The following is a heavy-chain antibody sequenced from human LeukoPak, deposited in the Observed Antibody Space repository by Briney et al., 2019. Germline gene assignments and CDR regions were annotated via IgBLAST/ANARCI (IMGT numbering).Heavy chain of an antibody. CDR2: ISGSGGST. CDR3: TTGWYQLPIDY. J-gene: IGHJ4*02. V-gene: IGHV3-23*01. CDR1: GFTFSSYA. D-gene: IGHD2-2*01. Sequence: PGGSLRLSCAASGFTFSSYAMSWVRQAPGKGLEWVSAISGSGGSTYYADSVKGRFTISRDNSKNTLYLQMNSLKTEDTAVYYCTTGWYQLPIDYWGQGTLVTVSS.